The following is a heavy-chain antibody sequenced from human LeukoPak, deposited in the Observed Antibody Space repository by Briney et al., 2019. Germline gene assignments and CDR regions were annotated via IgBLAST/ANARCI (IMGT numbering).Heavy chain of an antibody. Sequence: ASVKVSCKVSGYTLTELSMHWVRQAPGKGLEWMGGFDPEDGETIYAQKFQGRVTITEDTSTDTAYMELSSLRSEDTAVYYCATDLEGIRTFDYWGQGTLVTVSS. J-gene: IGHJ4*02. D-gene: IGHD1-1*01. CDR3: ATDLEGIRTFDY. CDR1: GYTLTELS. CDR2: FDPEDGET. V-gene: IGHV1-24*01.